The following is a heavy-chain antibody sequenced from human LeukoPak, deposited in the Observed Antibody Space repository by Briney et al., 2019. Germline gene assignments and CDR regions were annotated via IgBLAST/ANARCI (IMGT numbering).Heavy chain of an antibody. CDR1: GYASTSYG. CDR2: ISTYSGNT. CDR3: ARGSSSLYSSKDS. J-gene: IGHJ4*02. D-gene: IGHD6-13*01. Sequence: APVKVSCKASGYASTSYGITWVRQAPGQGLEWMGWISTYSGNTNYAQKFQGRVTMTTDTSTSTAYMELRSLRSDDTAVYYCARGSSSLYSSKDSWGQGTLVTVSS. V-gene: IGHV1-18*01.